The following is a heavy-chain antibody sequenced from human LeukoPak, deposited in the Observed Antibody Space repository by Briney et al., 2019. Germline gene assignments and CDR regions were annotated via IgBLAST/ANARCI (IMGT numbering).Heavy chain of an antibody. V-gene: IGHV3-7*03. J-gene: IGHJ3*02. CDR1: GFTFTNYW. Sequence: PGGSLRLSCAASGFTFTNYWMSWVRQAPGKGLELVANIKQDRSEKYYVDSVKGRFTISRDNSKNTLYLQMNSLRAEDTAVYYCAKEQNRGVMAFDIWGQGTMVTVSS. CDR3: AKEQNRGVMAFDI. CDR2: IKQDRSEK. D-gene: IGHD3-10*01.